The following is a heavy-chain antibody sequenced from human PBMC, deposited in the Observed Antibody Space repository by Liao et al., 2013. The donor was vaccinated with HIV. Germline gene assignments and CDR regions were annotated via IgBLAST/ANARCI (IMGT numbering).Heavy chain of an antibody. CDR2: IYTGMSTTGTT. Sequence: QVRLQESGPGLVKPSQTLSLTCTVSGDLIRRDNYYWTWIRQPAGKGLEWIGHIYTGMSTTGTTNYNPSLKSRVSISADTSSNHVSLKLTSVTAADTAVYYCARGRIAARHQNWGQGTLVTVSS. CDR1: GDLIRRDNYY. D-gene: IGHD6-6*01. V-gene: IGHV4-61*02. J-gene: IGHJ4*02. CDR3: ARGRIAARHQN.